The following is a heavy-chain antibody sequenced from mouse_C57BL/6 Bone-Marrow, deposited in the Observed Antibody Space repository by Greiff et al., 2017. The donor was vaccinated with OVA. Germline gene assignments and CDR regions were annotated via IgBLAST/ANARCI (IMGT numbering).Heavy chain of an antibody. Sequence: EVHLVESGGGLVQPGGSLKLSCAASGFTFSDYYMYWVRQTPEKRLEWVAYISNGGGSTYYPDTVKGRFTISRDNAKNTLYLQMSLLKSEDTAMYYCARHLSWAYAMDYWGQGTSVTVSS. V-gene: IGHV5-12*01. D-gene: IGHD4-1*01. CDR2: ISNGGGST. CDR1: GFTFSDYY. CDR3: ARHLSWAYAMDY. J-gene: IGHJ4*01.